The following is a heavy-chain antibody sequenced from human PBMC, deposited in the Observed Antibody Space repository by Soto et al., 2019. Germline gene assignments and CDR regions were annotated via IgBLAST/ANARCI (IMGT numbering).Heavy chain of an antibody. J-gene: IGHJ3*02. CDR3: AIARGAGAFDI. D-gene: IGHD6-19*01. Sequence: SETLSLTCTVSGGSISSYYWSWIRQPPGKGLEWIGYIYYSGSTNYNPSLKSRVTISVDTSKNQFSLKLSSVTAADTAVYYCAIARGAGAFDIWGQGTMVTVSS. CDR2: IYYSGST. V-gene: IGHV4-59*01. CDR1: GGSISSYY.